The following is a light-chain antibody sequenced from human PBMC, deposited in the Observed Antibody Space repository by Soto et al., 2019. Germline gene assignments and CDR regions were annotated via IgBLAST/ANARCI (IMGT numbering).Light chain of an antibody. CDR3: CSFAGSNTYVV. Sequence: QSALIQPRSVSGSPGQSVTISCTGTSSDVGHYNFVSWYQHHPGKAPKPMIYRVSQRPSGVPDRFSGSKSGNTASLTLSGLQAEDEADYYCCSFAGSNTYVVFGGGTKVTVL. V-gene: IGLV2-11*01. CDR1: SSDVGHYNF. J-gene: IGLJ2*01. CDR2: RVS.